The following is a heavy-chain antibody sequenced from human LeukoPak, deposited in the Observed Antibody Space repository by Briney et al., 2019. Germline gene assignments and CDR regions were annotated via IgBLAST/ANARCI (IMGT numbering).Heavy chain of an antibody. D-gene: IGHD5-12*01. J-gene: IGHJ4*02. CDR1: GFSLSTSGVG. V-gene: IGHV2-5*02. Sequence: SGPTLVKPTQTLTLTCTFSGFSLSTSGVGVGWIRQPPGKALEWLALIYWDDDKRYSPSLKSRLTITEDTSKNQVVLTMTNMDPVDTATYYCALSLYSGYGRYFDYWGQGTLVTVSS. CDR2: IYWDDDK. CDR3: ALSLYSGYGRYFDY.